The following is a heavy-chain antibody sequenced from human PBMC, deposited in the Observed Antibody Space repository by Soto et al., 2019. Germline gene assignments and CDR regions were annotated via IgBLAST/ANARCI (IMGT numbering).Heavy chain of an antibody. CDR3: ASLADTAMVPFDY. D-gene: IGHD5-18*01. CDR1: GFTFSSYW. CDR2: INSDGSST. Sequence: GGSLRLSCAASGFTFSSYWMHWVRQAPGKGLVWVSRINSDGSSTSYADSVKGRFTISRDNAKNTLYLQMNSLRAEDTAVYYCASLADTAMVPFDYWGQGTLVTVSS. J-gene: IGHJ4*02. V-gene: IGHV3-74*01.